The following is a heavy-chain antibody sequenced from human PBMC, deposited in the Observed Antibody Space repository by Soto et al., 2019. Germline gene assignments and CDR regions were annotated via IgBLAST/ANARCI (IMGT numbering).Heavy chain of an antibody. J-gene: IGHJ5*02. CDR1: GGSISSGGYY. Sequence: QVQLQESGPGLVKPSQTLSLTCTVSGGSISSGGYYWSWIRQHPGKGLEWIGYIYYSGSTYYNPSLKIRVTISVDTSKNQFSLKLSSVTAADTAVYYCARVVNSSGWNWFDPWGQGTLVTVSS. CDR3: ARVVNSSGWNWFDP. CDR2: IYYSGST. D-gene: IGHD6-19*01. V-gene: IGHV4-31*03.